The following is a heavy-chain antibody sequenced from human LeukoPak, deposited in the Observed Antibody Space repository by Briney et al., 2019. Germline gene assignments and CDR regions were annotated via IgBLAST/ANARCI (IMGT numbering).Heavy chain of an antibody. CDR2: IDTVGNT. CDR3: IRIRTGEHQYGMDV. D-gene: IGHD7-27*01. Sequence: PGGSLRLSCAASGFTFSSYDMHWVRQATGKGLEWVSAIDTVGNTYYAGSVEGRFTISRENAKNSLYLQMNSLRDGDTAVYYCIRIRTGEHQYGMDVWGQGTTVTVSS. J-gene: IGHJ6*02. V-gene: IGHV3-13*01. CDR1: GFTFSSYD.